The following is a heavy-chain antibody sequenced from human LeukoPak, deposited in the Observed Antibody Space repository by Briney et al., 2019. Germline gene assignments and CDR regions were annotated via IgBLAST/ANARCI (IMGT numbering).Heavy chain of an antibody. CDR3: ARDYSSSWLRFFDY. V-gene: IGHV3-53*01. CDR2: IYSGGST. J-gene: IGHJ4*02. D-gene: IGHD6-6*01. CDR1: GFTVSSNY. Sequence: GGSLRLSCAASGFTVSSNYMSWVRQAPGKGLEWVSVIYSGGSTYYADSVKGRFTISRDNSKNTLYLQMNSLRAEDTAVYYCARDYSSSWLRFFDYWGQGTLVTVSS.